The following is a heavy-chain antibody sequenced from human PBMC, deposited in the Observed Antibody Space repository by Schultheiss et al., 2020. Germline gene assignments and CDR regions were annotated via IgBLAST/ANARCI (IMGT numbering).Heavy chain of an antibody. CDR2: IKSDKTGI. D-gene: IGHD1-20*01. V-gene: IGHV3-74*01. CDR1: GFTFSSYG. CDR3: ARGLTGLYYFDY. J-gene: IGHJ4*02. Sequence: GGSLRLSCAASGFTFSSYGMHWVRQAPGKGLMWVSRIKSDKTGITYADFAKGRFTISRDNSKNTLYLQMNSLRAEDTAVYYCARGLTGLYYFDYWGQGTLVTVSS.